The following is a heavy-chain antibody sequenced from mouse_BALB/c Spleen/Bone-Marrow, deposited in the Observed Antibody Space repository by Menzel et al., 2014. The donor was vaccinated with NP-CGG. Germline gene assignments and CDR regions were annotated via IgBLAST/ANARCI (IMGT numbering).Heavy chain of an antibody. D-gene: IGHD1-1*01. V-gene: IGHV1-54*01. J-gene: IGHJ2*01. CDR2: LNPGSGGS. CDR1: GYAVTNYL. Sequence: VQLQQSGAELVRPGTSVKVSCKASGYAVTNYLIEWLKQRPGQGLEWIGVLNPGSGGSHYNEKFKGKATLTADKSSSTAYMQLSSLTSDDSAVYFCARSTTVKDYFDYWGQGTTLTVSS. CDR3: ARSTTVKDYFDY.